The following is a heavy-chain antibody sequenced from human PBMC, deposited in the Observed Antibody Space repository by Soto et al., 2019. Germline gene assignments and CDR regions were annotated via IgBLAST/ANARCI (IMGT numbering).Heavy chain of an antibody. J-gene: IGHJ4*02. Sequence: GESLKISCEASGYSFTNYWIGWVRQMPGKGLEWMGVFFPGDTGAKYSPSFQGQVTISADKSIKTAYLQWSSLKASDAAMYYCARGSGTYPYFDYWGQGTLVTVSS. CDR2: FFPGDTGA. V-gene: IGHV5-51*01. CDR3: ARGSGTYPYFDY. D-gene: IGHD1-26*01. CDR1: GYSFTNYW.